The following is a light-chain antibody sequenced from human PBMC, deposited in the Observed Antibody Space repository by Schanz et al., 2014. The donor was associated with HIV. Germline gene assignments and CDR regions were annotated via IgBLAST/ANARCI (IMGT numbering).Light chain of an antibody. CDR3: SSYAATSNVL. Sequence: QSVLTQPASVSGSPGQSITISCTGTSSDIGAYNYVSWYQQYPGKAPKLMIYDVNNRPSGVSNRFSGSKSGNTASLTISGLQAEDEADYYCSSYAATSNVLFGGGTKLTVL. J-gene: IGLJ3*02. CDR2: DVN. CDR1: SSDIGAYNY. V-gene: IGLV2-14*01.